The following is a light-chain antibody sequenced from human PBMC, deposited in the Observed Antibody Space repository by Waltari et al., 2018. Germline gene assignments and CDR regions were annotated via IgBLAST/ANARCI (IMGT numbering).Light chain of an antibody. Sequence: SALPQPASVSGSPGQSITTPCTGTSRDIGSFNYASWYQQYPGQAPKLIIFYVSNRPSGISERFSGSKSGNMASLTISGLQAEDEADYICTSYTTTDALYVFGTGTQVTVL. J-gene: IGLJ1*01. CDR1: SRDIGSFNY. CDR2: YVS. CDR3: TSYTTTDALYV. V-gene: IGLV2-14*03.